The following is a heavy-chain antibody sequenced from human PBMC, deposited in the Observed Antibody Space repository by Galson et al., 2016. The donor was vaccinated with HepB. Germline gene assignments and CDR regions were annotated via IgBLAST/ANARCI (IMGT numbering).Heavy chain of an antibody. CDR1: GGSISGYY. CDR3: ARRPYGDAFDI. J-gene: IGHJ3*02. V-gene: IGHV4-59*08. Sequence: LSLTCTVSGGSISGYYWSWIRQPPGKGLEWIGYIYYSGSTNYNPSLKSRVSISVDTSKNQFSLKLSSVTAADTAVYYCARRPYGDAFDIWGQGTMVTVSS. D-gene: IGHD3-16*01. CDR2: IYYSGST.